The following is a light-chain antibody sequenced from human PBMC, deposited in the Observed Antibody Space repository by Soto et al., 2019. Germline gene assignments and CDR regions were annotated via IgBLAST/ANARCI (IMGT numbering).Light chain of an antibody. CDR1: QSLSNTY. V-gene: IGKV3D-7*01. J-gene: IGKJ4*01. Sequence: EIVMTQSPVTLSLSPGDRATLSCRASQSLSNTYISWYQQKPGQAPRLLIYGASTRATGIPARFSGSGSGTDFTLTNSSLQPEDFALYYCHQDFDLPLTFGGGTKVEIK. CDR3: HQDFDLPLT. CDR2: GAS.